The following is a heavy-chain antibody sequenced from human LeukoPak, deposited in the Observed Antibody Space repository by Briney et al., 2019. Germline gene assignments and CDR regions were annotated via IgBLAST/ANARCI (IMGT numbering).Heavy chain of an antibody. V-gene: IGHV3-23*01. CDR2: ISGSGGST. J-gene: IGHJ4*02. Sequence: GGSLRLSCAASGFTFSSYAMSWVRQAPGKGLEWVSAISGSGGSTYYADSVKGRFTISRDNSKNTLYRQMNGLRAEDTAIYYCAKGSAQWELYDYWGQGTLVTVSS. CDR3: AKGSAQWELYDY. CDR1: GFTFSSYA. D-gene: IGHD4-23*01.